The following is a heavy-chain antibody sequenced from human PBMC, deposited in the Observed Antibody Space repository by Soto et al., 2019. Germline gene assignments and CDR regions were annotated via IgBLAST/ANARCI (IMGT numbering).Heavy chain of an antibody. CDR1: GFNFRLYE. Sequence: GGSLRLSCQASGFNFRLYEMHWVRKAPGKGLEWVSVIYSGGSTYYADSVKGRFTISRDNSKNTLYLQMNSLRAEDTAVYYCARDLRQLGNIYYYYGMDVWGQGTTVTVSS. CDR2: IYSGGST. CDR3: ARDLRQLGNIYYYYGMDV. D-gene: IGHD6-13*01. J-gene: IGHJ6*02. V-gene: IGHV3-53*01.